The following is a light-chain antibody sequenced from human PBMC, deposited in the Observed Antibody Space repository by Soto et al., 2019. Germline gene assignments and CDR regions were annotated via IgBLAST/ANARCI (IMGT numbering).Light chain of an antibody. CDR2: GES. Sequence: EIVLTQAPGTLSLSPGARATLSCRASRSVRSSYLACDQRKPGQAPRRLIYGESSSATGIPDRVSGSGSGTDFNLTIIRREPEDFAMYYGQHYGSSQRTFGQGTKVDIK. V-gene: IGKV3-20*01. J-gene: IGKJ1*01. CDR1: RSVRSSY. CDR3: QHYGSSQRT.